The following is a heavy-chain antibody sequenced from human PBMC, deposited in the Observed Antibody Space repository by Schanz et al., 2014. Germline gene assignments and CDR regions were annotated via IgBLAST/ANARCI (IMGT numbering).Heavy chain of an antibody. CDR1: GFAFSVYG. CDR3: ARDSGPYYDKSMDV. D-gene: IGHD3-9*01. V-gene: IGHV3-11*05. CDR2: ISGTTTYT. Sequence: QVQMVESGGGVVQPGRSLRLSCAASGFAFSVYGMHWVRQAPGKGPEWVSYISGTTTYTNYADSVKGRFTISRDNAKNSLYLQMNSLRAEDTAVYYCARDSGPYYDKSMDVWGQGTTVAVSS. J-gene: IGHJ6*02.